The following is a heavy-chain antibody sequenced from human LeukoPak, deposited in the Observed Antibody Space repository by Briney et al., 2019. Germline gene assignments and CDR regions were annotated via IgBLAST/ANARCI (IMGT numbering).Heavy chain of an antibody. D-gene: IGHD3-3*01. Sequence: SETLSLTCTVSGGSISSYYWSWIRQPPGKGLEWIGYIYYSGSTNYNPPLKSRVTISVDTSKNQFSLKLSSVTAADTAVYYCARAPGTYYDFWSGYYMDVWGKGTTVTVSS. CDR3: ARAPGTYYDFWSGYYMDV. V-gene: IGHV4-59*01. CDR1: GGSISSYY. J-gene: IGHJ6*03. CDR2: IYYSGST.